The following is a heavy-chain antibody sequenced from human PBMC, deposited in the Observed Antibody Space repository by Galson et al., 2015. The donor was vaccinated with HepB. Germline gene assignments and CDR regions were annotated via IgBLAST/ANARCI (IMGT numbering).Heavy chain of an antibody. CDR2: ISSSAIYT. D-gene: IGHD4-17*01. CDR3: ARVADSDYGDHSHFDY. J-gene: IGHJ4*02. V-gene: IGHV3-11*06. CDR1: GFTFSDYY. Sequence: SLRLSCAASGFTFSDYYMSWIRQAPGKGLEWLSYISSSAIYTNYADSVKGRFTISRDNVKNSMYLQMNSLRAEDTAVYYCARVADSDYGDHSHFDYWGQGTPVTVSS.